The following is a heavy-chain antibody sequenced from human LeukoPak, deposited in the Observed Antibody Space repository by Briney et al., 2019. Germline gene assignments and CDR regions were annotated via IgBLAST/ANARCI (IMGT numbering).Heavy chain of an antibody. CDR1: GGSFIGYY. V-gene: IGHV4-34*01. Sequence: SETLSLTCAVYGGSFIGYYWSWTRQPPGKGLEWIGEINHSRSTNYNRSLKSRVTISVDTSKSQFSLKLSSVTAADTAVYYCARVNVWGSYRPTVFDYWGQGTLVTVSS. CDR3: ARVNVWGSYRPTVFDY. D-gene: IGHD3-16*02. J-gene: IGHJ4*02. CDR2: INHSRST.